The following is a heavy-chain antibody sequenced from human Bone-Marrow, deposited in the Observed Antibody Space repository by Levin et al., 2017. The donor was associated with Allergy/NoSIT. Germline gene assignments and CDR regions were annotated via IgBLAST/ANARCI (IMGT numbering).Heavy chain of an antibody. CDR3: ARDGKDGYNDLDY. D-gene: IGHD5-24*01. J-gene: IGHJ4*02. CDR1: GFTFNSYA. Sequence: SCAASGFTFNSYAIHWVRQAPGKGLECVGVISYDGNDKHYGDSVKGRFTISRDNSKNTLYLQMNSLRPEDTAVYYCARDGKDGYNDLDYWGQGTLVTVSS. V-gene: IGHV3-30-3*01. CDR2: ISYDGNDK.